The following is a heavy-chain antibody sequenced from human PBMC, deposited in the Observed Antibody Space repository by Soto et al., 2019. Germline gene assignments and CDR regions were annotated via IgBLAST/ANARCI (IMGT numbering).Heavy chain of an antibody. V-gene: IGHV4-39*01. CDR1: GGSISSSSYY. D-gene: IGHD2-21*01. Sequence: SETLSLTCTVSGGSISSSSYYWGWIRQPPGKGLEWIGSIYYSGSTYYNPSPKSRVTISVDTSKNQFSLKLSSVTAADTAVYYCARRRASIEYYYYGMDVWGQGTTVTVSS. J-gene: IGHJ6*02. CDR3: ARRRASIEYYYYGMDV. CDR2: IYYSGST.